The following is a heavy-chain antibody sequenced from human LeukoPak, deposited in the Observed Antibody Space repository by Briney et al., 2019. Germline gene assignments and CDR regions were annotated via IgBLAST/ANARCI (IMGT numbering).Heavy chain of an antibody. CDR1: GFTFSSYA. CDR3: AKGSRWEIPIDY. D-gene: IGHD1-26*01. CDR2: ISGSGSYT. J-gene: IGHJ4*02. V-gene: IGHV3-23*01. Sequence: TGGSLRLSCVASGFTFSSYAMTWVRQAPGKGLEWVSAISGSGSYTYYADSVKGRFTISRDNSTNTLSLQMNILRAEDTAAYYCAKGSRWEIPIDYWGQGTLVTVSS.